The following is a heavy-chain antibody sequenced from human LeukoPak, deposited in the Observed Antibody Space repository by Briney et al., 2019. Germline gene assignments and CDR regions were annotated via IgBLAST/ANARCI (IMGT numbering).Heavy chain of an antibody. Sequence: GSLRLSCAASGITFSSYWMSWVRQAPGKGLEWVANTKQDGSEKNYVDSVKGRFTISRDNAKNSLYLQMNSLRAEDTAMYYCASLDTAMVNGDYWGQGTLVTVSS. CDR1: GITFSSYW. J-gene: IGHJ4*02. CDR3: ASLDTAMVNGDY. CDR2: TKQDGSEK. D-gene: IGHD5-18*01. V-gene: IGHV3-7*01.